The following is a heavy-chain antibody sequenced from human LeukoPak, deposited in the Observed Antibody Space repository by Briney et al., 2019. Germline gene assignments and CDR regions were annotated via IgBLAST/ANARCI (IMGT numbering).Heavy chain of an antibody. CDR2: ISGSGGST. Sequence: GGSLRLSCAASGFTFSSYAMSWVRDAPGKGLEGVSAISGSGGSTYYAVCVKGRFTISRDNSKNSLYLQMNSLRAEDTAVYYCAKGGRGAAAADYYYYYMDVWGKGTTVTVSS. V-gene: IGHV3-23*01. CDR1: GFTFSSYA. J-gene: IGHJ6*03. CDR3: AKGGRGAAAADYYYYYMDV. D-gene: IGHD6-13*01.